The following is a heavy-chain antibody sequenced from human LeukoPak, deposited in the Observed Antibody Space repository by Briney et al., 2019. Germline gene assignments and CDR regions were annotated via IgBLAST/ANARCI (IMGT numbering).Heavy chain of an antibody. V-gene: IGHV4-34*01. CDR3: ARLTPDPRYFDWLLGRSYYYYYYMDV. D-gene: IGHD3-9*01. CDR1: GGSFSGYY. Sequence: IPSETLSLTCAVYGGSFSGYYWSWIRQPPGKGLEWIGEINHSGSTNYNPSLKSRVTISVDTSKNQFSLKLSSVTAADTAVYYCARLTPDPRYFDWLLGRSYYYYYYMDVWGKGTTVTVSS. J-gene: IGHJ6*03. CDR2: INHSGST.